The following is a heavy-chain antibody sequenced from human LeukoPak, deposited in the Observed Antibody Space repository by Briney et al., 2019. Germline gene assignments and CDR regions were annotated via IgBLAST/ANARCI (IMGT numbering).Heavy chain of an antibody. V-gene: IGHV4-4*08. J-gene: IGHJ4*02. CDR1: GGSISSYY. Sequence: SETLSLTCTVFGGSISSYYWSWIRQPPGKGLEWIGRIYTSGSTNYNPSLKSRVTISVDTSKNQFSLKLSSVAAADTAVYYCARDARRYYFDYWGQGTLVTVSS. CDR3: ARDARRYYFDY. CDR2: IYTSGST.